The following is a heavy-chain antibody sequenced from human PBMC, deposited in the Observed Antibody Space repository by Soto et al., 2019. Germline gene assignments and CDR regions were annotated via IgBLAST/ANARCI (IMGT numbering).Heavy chain of an antibody. J-gene: IGHJ4*02. Sequence: EVQLVESGGGLVQPGGSLRLSCAVSGFTFSSYSMHWVRQAPGKGLEWISYISSGSTIFYADSVKGRFTISRDNAKNSLYLQMNSLRDDVTAVYYCARDLTLSVDHWGQGTLVTVSS. D-gene: IGHD3-16*01. CDR1: GFTFSSYS. CDR3: ARDLTLSVDH. V-gene: IGHV3-48*02. CDR2: ISSGSTI.